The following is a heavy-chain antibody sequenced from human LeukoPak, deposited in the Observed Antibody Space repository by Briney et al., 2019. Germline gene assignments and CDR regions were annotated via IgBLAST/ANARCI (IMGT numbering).Heavy chain of an antibody. CDR3: ARDQRSAKIDYGDYGY. Sequence: PGGSLRLSCAASGYTFSSHWMSWVRQAPGKGLEWVANIKQDGSEKYYVDSVKGRFTISRDNAKNSLYLQMNSLRAEDTAVYYCARDQRSAKIDYGDYGYWGQGTLVTVSS. V-gene: IGHV3-7*05. CDR2: IKQDGSEK. D-gene: IGHD4-17*01. J-gene: IGHJ4*02. CDR1: GYTFSSHW.